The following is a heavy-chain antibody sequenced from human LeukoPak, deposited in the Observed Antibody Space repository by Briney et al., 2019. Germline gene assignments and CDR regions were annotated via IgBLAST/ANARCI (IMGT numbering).Heavy chain of an antibody. Sequence: GESLKISCEASGFNFNNYWAGRVRQMPGKGLEWMGIIYPGDYDTRYSPSFQGHVTISVDKSISTAYLQWRSLRASDTAMYFCAGHSFDTVDAFDVWGQGTIVTVSA. J-gene: IGHJ3*01. CDR3: AGHSFDTVDAFDV. D-gene: IGHD2-2*02. CDR2: IYPGDYDT. V-gene: IGHV5-51*01. CDR1: GFNFNNYW.